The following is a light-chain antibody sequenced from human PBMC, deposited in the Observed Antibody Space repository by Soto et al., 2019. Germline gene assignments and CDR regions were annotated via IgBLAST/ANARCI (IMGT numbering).Light chain of an antibody. CDR3: QQYNTWPPIT. V-gene: IGKV3-15*01. J-gene: IGKJ5*01. CDR2: GAS. Sequence: EIVLTQSPGTLSVSPGERATLSCRASQNVRSNLAWYQQKPGQAPRLLIYGASTRATGIPARFSGTGSGTEFTLTISSLQSEDFAIYYCQQYNTWPPITFGQGTRLDIX. CDR1: QNVRSN.